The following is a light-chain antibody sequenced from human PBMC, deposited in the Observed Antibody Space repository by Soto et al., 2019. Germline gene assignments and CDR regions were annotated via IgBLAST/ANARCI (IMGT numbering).Light chain of an antibody. V-gene: IGKV1-39*01. CDR2: AAS. J-gene: IGKJ1*01. Sequence: DIQMTQSPSSLSASVGDRVTITCRASQGIRSELGWYQQKPGKAPKLLIFAASSLQSGVPSRFSGSRSGPDFTLTISSLQPEDFATYYCQQSYSSPPTFGQGTKVDIK. CDR3: QQSYSSPPT. CDR1: QGIRSE.